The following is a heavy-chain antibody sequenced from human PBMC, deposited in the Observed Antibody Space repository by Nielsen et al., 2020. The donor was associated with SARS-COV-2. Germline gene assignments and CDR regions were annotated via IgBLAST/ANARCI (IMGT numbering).Heavy chain of an antibody. CDR2: ITSSSNHI. Sequence: GESLKISCEASGFTFSSYSLNWVRQAPGKGLEWVSSITSSSNHIYYADSMKGRFTISRDNAKSSLYLQLNSLSAEDTAVYYCARTTLYSNYFDYWGQGTLVTVSS. CDR1: GFTFSSYS. V-gene: IGHV3-21*01. CDR3: ARTTLYSNYFDY. J-gene: IGHJ4*02. D-gene: IGHD3-16*01.